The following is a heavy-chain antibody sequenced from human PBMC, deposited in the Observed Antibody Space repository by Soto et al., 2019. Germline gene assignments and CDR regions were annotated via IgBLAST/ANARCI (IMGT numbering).Heavy chain of an antibody. J-gene: IGHJ6*02. CDR3: ARAVQLRFLEWLSDYYYYGMDV. CDR1: GGSFSGYY. CDR2: INHSGST. Sequence: SETLSLTCAVYGGSFSGYYWSWIRQPPGKGLEWIGEINHSGSTNYNPSLKSRVTISVDTSKNQFSLKLSSVTAADTAVYYCARAVQLRFLEWLSDYYYYGMDVWGQGTTVTVSS. V-gene: IGHV4-34*01. D-gene: IGHD3-3*01.